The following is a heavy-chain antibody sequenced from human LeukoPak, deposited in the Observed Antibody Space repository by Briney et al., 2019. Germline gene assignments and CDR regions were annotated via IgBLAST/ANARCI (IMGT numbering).Heavy chain of an antibody. CDR3: ARVYYDSSVFNWFDP. D-gene: IGHD3-22*01. V-gene: IGHV1-18*01. Sequence: ASVKVSCKASGYTFTIYGISWVRQAPGQGLEWMGWISAYNGNTNYAQKLQGRVTMTTDTSTSTAYMELRSLRSDDTAVYYCARVYYDSSVFNWFDPWGQGTLVTVSS. J-gene: IGHJ5*02. CDR2: ISAYNGNT. CDR1: GYTFTIYG.